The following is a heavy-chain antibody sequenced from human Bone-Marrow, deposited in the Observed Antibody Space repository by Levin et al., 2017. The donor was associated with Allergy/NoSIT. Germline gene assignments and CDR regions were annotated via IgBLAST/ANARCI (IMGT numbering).Heavy chain of an antibody. D-gene: IGHD4-23*01. CDR1: GFTFGDYA. Sequence: GGSLRLSCTASGFTFGDYAMSWFRQAPGKGLEWVGFIRSKAYGGTTEYAASVKGRFTISRDDSKSIAYLQMNSLKTEDTAVYYCTRDPSTVVTDYWGQGTLVTVSS. J-gene: IGHJ4*02. CDR2: IRSKAYGGTT. V-gene: IGHV3-49*03. CDR3: TRDPSTVVTDY.